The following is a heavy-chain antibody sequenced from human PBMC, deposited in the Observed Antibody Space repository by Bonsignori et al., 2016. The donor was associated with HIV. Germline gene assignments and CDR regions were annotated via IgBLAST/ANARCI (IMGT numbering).Heavy chain of an antibody. Sequence: GGSLRLSCVGTGFTFSSYSMNWVRQAPGKGLEWVSYISGSAENRYYADSLKGRFAVSRDNAKNSLYLQMNSLRDEDTAVYFCAGSSGSFYPGDAFDIWGLGTLVTVSS. D-gene: IGHD1-26*01. V-gene: IGHV3-48*02. CDR2: ISGSAENR. CDR3: AGSSGSFYPGDAFDI. J-gene: IGHJ3*02. CDR1: GFTFSSYS.